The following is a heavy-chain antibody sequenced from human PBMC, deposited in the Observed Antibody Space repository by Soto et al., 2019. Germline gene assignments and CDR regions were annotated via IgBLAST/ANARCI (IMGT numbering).Heavy chain of an antibody. V-gene: IGHV3-23*01. CDR2: ISGSGGST. Sequence: GGSLRLSCAASGFTFSSYAMSWVRQAPGKGLEWVSAISGSGGSTYYADSVKGRFTISRDNSKNTLYLQMNSLRAEDTAVYYCAKKTGGDIAAAGTWSPYFDYWGQGTLVTVSS. CDR3: AKKTGGDIAAAGTWSPYFDY. D-gene: IGHD6-13*01. CDR1: GFTFSSYA. J-gene: IGHJ4*02.